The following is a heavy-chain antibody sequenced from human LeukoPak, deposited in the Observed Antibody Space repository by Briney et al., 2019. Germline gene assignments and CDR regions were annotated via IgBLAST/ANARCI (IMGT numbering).Heavy chain of an antibody. CDR1: GGSISSYY. V-gene: IGHV4-59*12. D-gene: IGHD4-17*01. Sequence: KPSETLSLTCTVSGGSISSYYWSWIRQPPGKGLEWIGYIYYSGSTNYNPSLKSRVTISVDTSKNQFSLKLSSVTAADTAVYYCARDLGTTGEVKFDPWGQGTLVTVSS. CDR3: ARDLGTTGEVKFDP. J-gene: IGHJ5*02. CDR2: IYYSGST.